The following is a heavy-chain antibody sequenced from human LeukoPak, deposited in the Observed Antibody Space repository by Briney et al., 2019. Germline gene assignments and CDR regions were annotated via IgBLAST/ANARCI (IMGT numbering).Heavy chain of an antibody. Sequence: PGGSPRLSCAASGFTSTKYWMTWVRQAPGKGLEWVSAISGSGGSTYYADSVKGRFTISRDNSKNTLYLQMNSLRAEDTAVYYRAKDLTGIAVVSPNDYWGQGTLVTVSS. CDR3: AKDLTGIAVVSPNDY. CDR1: GFTSTKYW. J-gene: IGHJ4*02. CDR2: ISGSGGST. D-gene: IGHD6-19*01. V-gene: IGHV3-23*01.